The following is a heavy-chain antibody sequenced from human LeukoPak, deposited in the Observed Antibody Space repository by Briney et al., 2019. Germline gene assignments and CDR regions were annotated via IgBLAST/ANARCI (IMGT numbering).Heavy chain of an antibody. J-gene: IGHJ4*02. CDR3: ARHRDDDVDY. D-gene: IGHD5-24*01. V-gene: IGHV5-51*01. CDR1: GSTFTSYW. CDR2: IYPDDSDT. Sequence: GESLQISCKGSGSTFTSYWIGWVRQMPGKGLEWMGIIYPDDSDTRYSPSFQGQVTISADKYISTAYLQWGSLKASDTAMYHCARHRDDDVDYWGQGTLVTVSS.